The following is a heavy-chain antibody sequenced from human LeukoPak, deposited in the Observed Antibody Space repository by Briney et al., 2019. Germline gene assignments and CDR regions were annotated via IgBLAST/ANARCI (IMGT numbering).Heavy chain of an antibody. CDR2: IIPILGIA. D-gene: IGHD3-10*01. CDR3: AESIGTNAFDI. Sequence: ASVKVSCKASGGTFSSYAISWVRQAPGQGLEWMGRIIPILGIANYAQKFQGRVTITADKSTSTAYMELSSLRSEDTAVYYCAESIGTNAFDIWGQGTMVTVSS. CDR1: GGTFSSYA. V-gene: IGHV1-69*04. J-gene: IGHJ3*02.